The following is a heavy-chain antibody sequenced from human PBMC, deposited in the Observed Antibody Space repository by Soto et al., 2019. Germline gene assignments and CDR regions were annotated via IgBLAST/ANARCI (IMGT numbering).Heavy chain of an antibody. CDR2: IDHSGST. Sequence: QVQLQESGPGLVKPSGTLSLTCAVSGGSISSSSWWTWVRQPPGKGLEWIGEIDHSGSTNYNPSLESRVTISVDKSNTQFSLKLSSVTAADTAVYYCGRVAAYYYYGMDVWGQGTTVTVSS. CDR3: GRVAAYYYYGMDV. J-gene: IGHJ6*02. CDR1: GGSISSSSW. D-gene: IGHD3-16*01. V-gene: IGHV4-4*02.